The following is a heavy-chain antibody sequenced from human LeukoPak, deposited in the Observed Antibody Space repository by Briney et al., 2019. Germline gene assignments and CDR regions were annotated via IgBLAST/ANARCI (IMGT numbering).Heavy chain of an antibody. CDR1: GFTFDDYA. D-gene: IGHD2-21*02. Sequence: PGGSLRLSCAASGFTFDDYAMHWVRQAPGKGLEWVSVIYSGGSTYYADSMKGRFTISRDNSKNTLYLQMNSLRAEDTAVYYCARDGGDPPHDAFDIWGQGTMVTVSS. V-gene: IGHV3-66*01. CDR2: IYSGGST. CDR3: ARDGGDPPHDAFDI. J-gene: IGHJ3*02.